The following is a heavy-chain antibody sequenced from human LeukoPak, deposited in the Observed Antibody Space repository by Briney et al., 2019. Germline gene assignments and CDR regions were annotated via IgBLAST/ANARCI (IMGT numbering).Heavy chain of an antibody. Sequence: KPGASVSVSCTASGYTFTGYYMHWVRQAPGQGLEWMGRINPNSGGTNYAQKFQGRVTMTRDTSISTAYMELSSLRSEDTAVYYCARGVLRFLEWLLDWGQGTLVTVSS. D-gene: IGHD3-3*01. CDR3: ARGVLRFLEWLLD. V-gene: IGHV1-2*06. J-gene: IGHJ4*02. CDR1: GYTFTGYY. CDR2: INPNSGGT.